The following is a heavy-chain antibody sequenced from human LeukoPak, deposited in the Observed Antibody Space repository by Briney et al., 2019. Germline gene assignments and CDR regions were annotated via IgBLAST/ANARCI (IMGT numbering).Heavy chain of an antibody. Sequence: GGSLRLSCAASGLIVSDYEMSWVRQAPGKGLEWVAVIWYDGTNKYYADSVKGRFTISRDNSKNTLDVQMNSLRAEDTAVYYCAKGGGSKLKDAFDIWGQGTVVAVSA. CDR2: IWYDGTNK. CDR3: AKGGGSKLKDAFDI. J-gene: IGHJ3*02. CDR1: GLIVSDYE. D-gene: IGHD5-12*01. V-gene: IGHV3-30*02.